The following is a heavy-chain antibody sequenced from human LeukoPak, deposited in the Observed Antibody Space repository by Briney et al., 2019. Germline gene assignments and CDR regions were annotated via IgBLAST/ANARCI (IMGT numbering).Heavy chain of an antibody. D-gene: IGHD3-16*02. V-gene: IGHV3-74*01. CDR2: ITHTGDTS. CDR3: ARDRYGLGDF. J-gene: IGHJ4*02. Sequence: GGSLRLSCAASGFPFSNYCRHWVRQAPGKGLEWVSRITHTGDTSGYADPVRGRFTISRDNTKNTLYLDMNSLRADDTAVYYCARDRYGLGDFWGQGTLVTVSS. CDR1: GFPFSNYC.